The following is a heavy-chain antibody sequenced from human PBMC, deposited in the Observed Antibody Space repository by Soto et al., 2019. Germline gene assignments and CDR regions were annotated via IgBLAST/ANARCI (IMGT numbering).Heavy chain of an antibody. Sequence: PGGSLRLSCAASGFTFSSYGMHWVRQAPGKGLEWVAVISYDGSNKYYADSVKGRFTISRDNSKNTLYLQMNSLRAEDTAVYYCAKGARPTVFDYYYYGMDVWGQGTTVTVS. CDR3: AKGARPTVFDYYYYGMDV. J-gene: IGHJ6*02. CDR1: GFTFSSYG. V-gene: IGHV3-30*18. D-gene: IGHD4-4*01. CDR2: ISYDGSNK.